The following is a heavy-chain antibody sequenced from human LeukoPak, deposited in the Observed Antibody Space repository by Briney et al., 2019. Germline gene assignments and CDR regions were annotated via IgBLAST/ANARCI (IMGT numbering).Heavy chain of an antibody. J-gene: IGHJ6*04. CDR2: IKSKTDGGTT. D-gene: IGHD3-10*01. Sequence: GGSLRLSCAASGFTFSNAWVSWVRQAPGKGLEWVGRIKSKTDGGTTDYAAPVKGRFTISRDDSKNTLYLQMNSLKTEDTAVYYCTTGYYGSGSYYPLVYYYGMDVWGKGTTVTVSS. V-gene: IGHV3-15*01. CDR1: GFTFSNAW. CDR3: TTGYYGSGSYYPLVYYYGMDV.